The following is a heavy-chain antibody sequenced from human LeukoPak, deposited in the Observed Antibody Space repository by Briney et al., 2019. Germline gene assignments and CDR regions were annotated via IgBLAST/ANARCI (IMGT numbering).Heavy chain of an antibody. CDR1: GYSISSGYY. J-gene: IGHJ4*02. CDR3: ARDGGIVGAANPYFDY. V-gene: IGHV4-38-2*02. CDR2: MYHSEST. D-gene: IGHD1-26*01. Sequence: SETLSLTYTVSGYSISSGYYWGWIRQPPGKGLEWIGSMYHSESTYCNPSLKSRVTISVDTSKNHFSLKLSSVTASDTVLYHCARDGGIVGAANPYFDYWGQGTLVTVSS.